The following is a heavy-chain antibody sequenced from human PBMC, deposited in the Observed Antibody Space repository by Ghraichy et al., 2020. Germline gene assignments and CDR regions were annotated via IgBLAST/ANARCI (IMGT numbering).Heavy chain of an antibody. CDR2: INPSGGST. V-gene: IGHV1-46*01. J-gene: IGHJ5*02. CDR1: GYTFTSYY. Sequence: ASVKVSCKASGYTFTSYYMHWVRQAPGQGLEWMGIINPSGGSTSYAQKFQGRVTMTRDTSTSTVYMELSSLRSEDTAVYYCARAEYYYDSSGYNYWFDPWGQGTLVTVSS. D-gene: IGHD3-22*01. CDR3: ARAEYYYDSSGYNYWFDP.